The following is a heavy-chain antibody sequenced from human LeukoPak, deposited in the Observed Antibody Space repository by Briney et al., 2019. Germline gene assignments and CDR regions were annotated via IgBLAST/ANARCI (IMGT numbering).Heavy chain of an antibody. CDR1: GYAFTSYY. CDR2: INPGGCST. V-gene: IGHV1-46*01. D-gene: IGHD4-23*01. Sequence: ASVKVSCKASGYAFTSYYMHWVGQAPGQGLEWMGIINPGGCSTSYAQKFQDRVTMTRDTSTSTVYMELSSLRSEDTAVYYCAKDLRWDHPGFDPWGQGTLVIVSS. J-gene: IGHJ5*02. CDR3: AKDLRWDHPGFDP.